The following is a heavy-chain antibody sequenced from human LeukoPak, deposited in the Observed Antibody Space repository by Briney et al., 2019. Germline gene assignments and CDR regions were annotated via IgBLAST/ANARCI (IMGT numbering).Heavy chain of an antibody. CDR3: ASNPAAAGMFYYYGMDV. CDR2: IYSGGST. Sequence: GGSLRLSCAASGFTVSSNYMSWVRQAPGKGLEWVSDIYSGGSTYYADSVKGRFTISRHNSKNTLYLQMNSLRAEDTAVYYCASNPAAAGMFYYYGMDVWGQGTTVTVSS. J-gene: IGHJ6*02. V-gene: IGHV3-53*04. CDR1: GFTVSSNY. D-gene: IGHD6-13*01.